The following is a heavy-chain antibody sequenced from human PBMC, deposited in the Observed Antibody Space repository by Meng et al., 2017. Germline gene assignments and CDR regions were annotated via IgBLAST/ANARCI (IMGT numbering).Heavy chain of an antibody. Sequence: SVKVSCKASGGTFSSYAISWLRQAPGQGLEWMGGIIPIFGTANYAQKFQGRVTITADKSTSTAYMELSSPRSEDTAVYYCARAEGYDSSGYYYDAFDIWGQGTMVTVSS. CDR3: ARAEGYDSSGYYYDAFDI. J-gene: IGHJ3*02. CDR2: IIPIFGTA. CDR1: GGTFSSYA. D-gene: IGHD3-22*01. V-gene: IGHV1-69*06.